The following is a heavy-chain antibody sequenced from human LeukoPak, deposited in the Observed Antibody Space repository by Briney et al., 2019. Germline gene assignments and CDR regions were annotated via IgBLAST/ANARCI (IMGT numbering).Heavy chain of an antibody. CDR3: ARTSWGIPAASRY. CDR2: INHSGST. V-gene: IGHV4-34*01. D-gene: IGHD2-2*01. Sequence: SETLSLTCAVYGGSFSGYYWSWIRQPPGKGLEWIGEINHSGSTNYNPSLMSRVTISVDTSKNQFSLKLSSVTAADTAVYYCARTSWGIPAASRYWGQGTLVTVSS. J-gene: IGHJ4*02. CDR1: GGSFSGYY.